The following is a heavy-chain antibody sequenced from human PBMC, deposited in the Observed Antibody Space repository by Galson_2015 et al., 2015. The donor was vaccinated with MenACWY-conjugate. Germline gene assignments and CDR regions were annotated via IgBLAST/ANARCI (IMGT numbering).Heavy chain of an antibody. CDR2: TYYRSQWYS. CDR1: GDSVSSNSAA. J-gene: IGHJ6*02. V-gene: IGHV6-1*01. Sequence: CAISGDSVSSNSAAWNWIRQSPSSGLEWLGRTYYRSQWYSDYAPSMKGRITINADTSKNQFSLHLNSVTPEDTAVFYCARSRSGSYHHYYGMDVWGQGTTVIVSS. D-gene: IGHD3-10*01. CDR3: ARSRSGSYHHYYGMDV.